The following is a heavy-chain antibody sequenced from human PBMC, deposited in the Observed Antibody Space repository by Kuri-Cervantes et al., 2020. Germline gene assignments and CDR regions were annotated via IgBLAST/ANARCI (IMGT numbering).Heavy chain of an antibody. J-gene: IGHJ3*02. CDR1: GFTFSSYS. Sequence: GGSLRLSCAASGFTFSSYSMNWVRQAPGKGLEWVSSISSSSSYIYYADSVKGRFTISRDNSKNTLYLQMNSLRAGDTAAYYCAAASKLRAFDIWGQGTMVTVSS. D-gene: IGHD6-25*01. V-gene: IGHV3-21*01. CDR2: ISSSSSYI. CDR3: AAASKLRAFDI.